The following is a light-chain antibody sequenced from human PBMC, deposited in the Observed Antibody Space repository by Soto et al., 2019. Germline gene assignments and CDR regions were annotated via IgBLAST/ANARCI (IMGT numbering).Light chain of an antibody. CDR1: SSNIGAGYD. Sequence: QAVVTQTPSVSGAPGQKITMSCTGSSSNIGAGYDVHWYQQVPGAAPRLLIYADNNRPSGVPDRFSASKSGTSASLAITGLQGEDEANYYCQSYDTSLSGAIFGAGTKLTVL. V-gene: IGLV1-40*01. CDR2: ADN. J-gene: IGLJ2*01. CDR3: QSYDTSLSGAI.